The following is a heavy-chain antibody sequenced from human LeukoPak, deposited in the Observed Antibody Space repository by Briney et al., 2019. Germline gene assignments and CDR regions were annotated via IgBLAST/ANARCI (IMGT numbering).Heavy chain of an antibody. CDR2: IIPIFGTA. CDR1: GGTFSSYA. Sequence: SVKVSCKASGGTFSSYAISWVRQAPGQGLEWMGGIIPIFGTANYAQKFQGRVTITADESTSTAYMELSSLRSEDTAVYYCASDLGIAARPGYFDYWGQGTLVTASS. J-gene: IGHJ4*02. CDR3: ASDLGIAARPGYFDY. V-gene: IGHV1-69*13. D-gene: IGHD6-6*01.